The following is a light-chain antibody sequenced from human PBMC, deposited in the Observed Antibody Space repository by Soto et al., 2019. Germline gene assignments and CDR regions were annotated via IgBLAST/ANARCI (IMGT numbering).Light chain of an antibody. V-gene: IGKV3-20*01. CDR2: GAS. Sequence: EIVLTQSPCTLSLSPGERATLSCRASQSVSSSYIAWYQQKPGQAPRLLIYGASSRATGIPDRFSGSGSGTDFTLTISRLEPEDFAVYYCQQYGSSPPGVTFGPGTKVDIK. CDR3: QQYGSSPPGVT. CDR1: QSVSSSY. J-gene: IGKJ3*01.